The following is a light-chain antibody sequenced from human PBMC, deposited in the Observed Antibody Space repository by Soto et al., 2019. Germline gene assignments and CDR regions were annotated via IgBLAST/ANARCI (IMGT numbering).Light chain of an antibody. CDR2: GAS. V-gene: IGKV3-15*01. CDR1: QSINSH. J-gene: IGKJ2*01. CDR3: QQYNNWPYT. Sequence: ERVMTQSPATLSVSPGERATLSCRANQSINSHLAWYQQKPGQAPGLLIYGASARANGIPARFSGSGSGTEFTLTISGLQREDFAVYYCQQYNNWPYTFGPGTKLEIK.